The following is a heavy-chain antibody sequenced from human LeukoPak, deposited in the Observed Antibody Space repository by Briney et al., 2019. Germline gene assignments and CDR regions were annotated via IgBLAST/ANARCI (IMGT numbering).Heavy chain of an antibody. D-gene: IGHD3-22*01. J-gene: IGHJ4*02. V-gene: IGHV3-53*01. CDR1: GLSVSSNF. CDR3: ARGDDSGYYDYFDY. Sequence: GGSLRLSCAPSGLSVSSNFMSWVRQVPGKGLEWVATLYSYGTTYYADSVKGRFTISGDNSKNTLYLQMNSLRAEDTALYYCARGDDSGYYDYFDYWGQGALVTVSS. CDR2: LYSYGTT.